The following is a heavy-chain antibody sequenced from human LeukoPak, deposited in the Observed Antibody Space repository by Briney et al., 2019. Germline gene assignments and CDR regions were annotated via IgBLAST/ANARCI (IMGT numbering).Heavy chain of an antibody. V-gene: IGHV1-2*02. J-gene: IGHJ6*03. CDR2: MNPKSGGT. D-gene: IGHD2-2*01. CDR3: ARDYGSTSWEEDYYMDV. CDR1: GYSFTSYD. Sequence: ASVKVSCKASGYSFTSYDINWVRQATGQGLEWMGWMNPKSGGTNYAQKFQGRVTMTRDTSISTAYMELSRLRSDDTAVYYCARDYGSTSWEEDYYMDVWGKGTTVTVSS.